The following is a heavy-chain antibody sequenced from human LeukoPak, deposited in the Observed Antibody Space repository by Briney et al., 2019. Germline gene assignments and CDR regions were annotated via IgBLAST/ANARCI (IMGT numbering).Heavy chain of an antibody. CDR1: GYSISSGYY. Sequence: SETLSLTCTVSGYSISSGYYWGWIRQPPGKGLEWIGSIYHSGSTYYNPSLKSRVTISVDTSKNQFSLKLSSVTAADTAVYYCAREGYSSSWYFSGDAFDIWGQGTMVTVSS. CDR2: IYHSGST. V-gene: IGHV4-38-2*02. J-gene: IGHJ3*02. D-gene: IGHD6-13*01. CDR3: AREGYSSSWYFSGDAFDI.